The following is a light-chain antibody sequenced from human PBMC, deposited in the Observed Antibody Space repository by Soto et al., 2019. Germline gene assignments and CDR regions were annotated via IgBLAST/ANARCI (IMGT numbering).Light chain of an antibody. CDR3: SSYAGSNNVV. V-gene: IGLV2-8*01. Sequence: QSALTQPPSASGSPGQSVTISCTGTSSDVGGYNYVSWYQQHPGKAPKLMIYEVTKRPSGVPDLFSGSKSGNTASLTVSGLQDEDEADYYCSSYAGSNNVVFGGGTKLTV. CDR1: SSDVGGYNY. J-gene: IGLJ2*01. CDR2: EVT.